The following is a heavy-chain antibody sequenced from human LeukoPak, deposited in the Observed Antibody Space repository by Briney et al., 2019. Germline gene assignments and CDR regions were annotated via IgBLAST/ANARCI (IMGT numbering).Heavy chain of an antibody. Sequence: GGSLRLSCAASGFTFSSYAMSWVRQAPGKGLEWVSAISGSGGSTYYADSVKGRFTISRDNSKNTLYLQMNSLRAEDTAVYYCAKVPRIVGATWYFDYWGQGTLVTVSS. CDR3: AKVPRIVGATWYFDY. CDR2: ISGSGGST. J-gene: IGHJ4*02. V-gene: IGHV3-23*01. D-gene: IGHD1-26*01. CDR1: GFTFSSYA.